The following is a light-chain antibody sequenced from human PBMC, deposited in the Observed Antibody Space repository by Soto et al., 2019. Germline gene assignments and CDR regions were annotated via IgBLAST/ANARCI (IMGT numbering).Light chain of an antibody. V-gene: IGKV3-20*01. CDR2: GAS. CDR1: QTVRNNY. Sequence: EIVLTQSPATLSFSPGERATLSCRASQTVRNNYLAWYQQKPGQAPRLLIYGASSRATGIPDRFSGSGSGTDFTLTISRLEPEDFAVYYCQQYGSSPWTFGQVTKVDI. J-gene: IGKJ1*01. CDR3: QQYGSSPWT.